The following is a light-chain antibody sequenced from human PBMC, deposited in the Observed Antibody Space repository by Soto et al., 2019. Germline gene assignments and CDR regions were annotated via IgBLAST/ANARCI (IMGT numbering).Light chain of an antibody. CDR2: AAS. J-gene: IGKJ2*01. CDR3: LQHDSFPYT. Sequence: DIPMTQSPSSLSASVGHTVTITCRTSQDVRSDLGGYQHKPGKAPKRLIYAASRLQGGVPSRFSGSGSGTEFTLTIGSLQPEDSATYYCLQHDSFPYTFGQGTRLEI. CDR1: QDVRSD. V-gene: IGKV1-17*01.